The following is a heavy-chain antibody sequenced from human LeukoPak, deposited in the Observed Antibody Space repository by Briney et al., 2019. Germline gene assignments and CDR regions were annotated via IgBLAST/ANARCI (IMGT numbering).Heavy chain of an antibody. V-gene: IGHV3-11*04. CDR1: GFTFSDYY. Sequence: GGSLRLSCAASGFTFSDYYMSWIRQAPGKGLEWVSYISSSGSTIYYADSVKGRFTISRDNAKNSLYLQMDSLRAEDTAVYYCARDLSSGAVVTDYWGQGTLVTVSS. D-gene: IGHD2-15*01. CDR3: ARDLSSGAVVTDY. J-gene: IGHJ4*02. CDR2: ISSSGSTI.